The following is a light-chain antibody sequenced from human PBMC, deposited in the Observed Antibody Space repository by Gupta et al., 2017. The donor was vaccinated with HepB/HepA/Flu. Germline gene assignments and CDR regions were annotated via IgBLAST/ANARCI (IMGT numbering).Light chain of an antibody. CDR3: ATWDDNMNGYV. J-gene: IGLJ1*01. Sequence: QSVLIQTPSASVTPGQTVTISCSGSRSNNGTNPVSWYRQLPGTAPKLLIYSNNQRPSGVPDRFSGSKSGTSASLAISGLQSEDEADYYCATWDDNMNGYVFGTGTKVTVL. CDR2: SNN. V-gene: IGLV1-44*01. CDR1: RSNNGTNP.